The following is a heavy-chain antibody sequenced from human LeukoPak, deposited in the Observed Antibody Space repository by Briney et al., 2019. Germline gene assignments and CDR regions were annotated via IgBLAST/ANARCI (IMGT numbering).Heavy chain of an antibody. J-gene: IGHJ6*03. CDR3: ARVVGAGVRNPDPRYYYMDV. V-gene: IGHV3-30*04. CDR2: ISYDGSNK. Sequence: GRSLRLSCAASGSTFSSYAMRWVRQAPGEGREWVAVISYDGSNKYYADSVKARSTISRDTPKTPLYLQMTSLSAEDTAVYYSARVVGAGVRNPDPRYYYMDVWGKGTTVTVSS. CDR1: GSTFSSYA. D-gene: IGHD2-15*01.